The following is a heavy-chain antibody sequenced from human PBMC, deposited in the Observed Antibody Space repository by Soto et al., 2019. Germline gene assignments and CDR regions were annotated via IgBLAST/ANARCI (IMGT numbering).Heavy chain of an antibody. CDR1: GGSISSSSYY. CDR2: IYYSGST. J-gene: IGHJ5*02. D-gene: IGHD4-17*01. V-gene: IGHV4-39*01. CDR3: ARPYGDYVVVGNWFDP. Sequence: SETLSLTCTVSGGSISSSSYYWGWIRQPPGKGLEWIGSIYYSGSTYYNPSLKSRVTISVDTSKNQFSLKLSSVTAADTAVYYCARPYGDYVVVGNWFDPWGQGTLVTVSS.